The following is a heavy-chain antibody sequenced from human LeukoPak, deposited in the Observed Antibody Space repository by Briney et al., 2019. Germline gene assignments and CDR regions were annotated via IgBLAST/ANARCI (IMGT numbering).Heavy chain of an antibody. V-gene: IGHV4-59*01. Sequence: SETLSLACIVSGGSISSYYWSWIRQPPGKGLEWIGYIYYSGSTNYNPSLKSRVTISVDTSKNQFSLKLSSVTAADTAVYYCARGQNGYKSEEFDYWGQGTLVTVSS. J-gene: IGHJ4*02. CDR2: IYYSGST. CDR1: GGSISSYY. D-gene: IGHD5-24*01. CDR3: ARGQNGYKSEEFDY.